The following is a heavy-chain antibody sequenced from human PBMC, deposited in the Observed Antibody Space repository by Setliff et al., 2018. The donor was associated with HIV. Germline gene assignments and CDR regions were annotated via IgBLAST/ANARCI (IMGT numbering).Heavy chain of an antibody. CDR1: GFTFSSYA. J-gene: IGHJ4*02. V-gene: IGHV3-30*07. Sequence: PGGSLRLSCAASGFTFSSYAMHWVRQAPGKGLEWVAVISYDGSNKYYADSVKGRFTISRDNSKNTLYLQMNSLRAEDTALYYCVKMALAGTYLDYWGQGTLVTVSS. D-gene: IGHD6-19*01. CDR3: VKMALAGTYLDY. CDR2: ISYDGSNK.